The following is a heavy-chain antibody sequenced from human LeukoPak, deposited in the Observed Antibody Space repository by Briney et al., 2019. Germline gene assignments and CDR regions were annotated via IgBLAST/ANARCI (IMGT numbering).Heavy chain of an antibody. Sequence: GASVKVSCKASGYTFTSYGISWVRQAPGQGLEWMGWISAYNGNTDYAQKLQGRVTMTTDTSTSTAYMELRSPRSDDTAVYYCASGQWELSSDYWGQGTLVTVSS. J-gene: IGHJ4*02. V-gene: IGHV1-18*01. CDR1: GYTFTSYG. D-gene: IGHD1-26*01. CDR3: ASGQWELSSDY. CDR2: ISAYNGNT.